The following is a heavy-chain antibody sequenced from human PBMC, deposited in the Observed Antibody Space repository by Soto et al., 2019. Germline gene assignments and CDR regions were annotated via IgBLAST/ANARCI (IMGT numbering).Heavy chain of an antibody. J-gene: IGHJ4*02. D-gene: IGHD3-22*01. V-gene: IGHV1-69*01. CDR1: GGTFSSYA. Sequence: QVQLVQSGAEVKKPGSSVKVSCKASGGTFSSYAISWVRQAPGQGLEWMGGIIPIFGTANYAQKFQGRVTITADESTSTAYMALSSLRSEDTDVYYCARVEDSSGYYHYYFDYWGQGTLVTVSS. CDR3: ARVEDSSGYYHYYFDY. CDR2: IIPIFGTA.